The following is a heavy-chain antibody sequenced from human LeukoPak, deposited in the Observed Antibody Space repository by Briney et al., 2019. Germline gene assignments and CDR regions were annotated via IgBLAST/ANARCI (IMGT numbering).Heavy chain of an antibody. V-gene: IGHV1-8*01. CDR3: ARPSGSYANFDY. Sequence: GASVKVSCKASGYTFTSYDINWVRQATGQGLEWMGWMNPNSGNTGYAQKFQGRVTMTRNTSISTAYMELSSLRSEDTAVYYCARPSGSYANFDYWGQGTLVTVSS. D-gene: IGHD1-26*01. J-gene: IGHJ4*02. CDR2: MNPNSGNT. CDR1: GYTFTSYD.